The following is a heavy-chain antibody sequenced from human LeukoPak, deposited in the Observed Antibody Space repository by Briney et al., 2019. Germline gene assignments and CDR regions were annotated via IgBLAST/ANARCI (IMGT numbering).Heavy chain of an antibody. D-gene: IGHD6-6*01. J-gene: IGHJ4*02. V-gene: IGHV4-59*01. CDR2: IYYSGIT. CDR3: ARGLEYSSVMNDY. CDR1: GGSISSYY. Sequence: SETLSLTCTVSGGSISSYYWSWIRQPPGKGLEWIGYIYYSGITNYNPSLESRVTVSVDTSKNQFSLKLSSVTADDTAVYYCARGLEYSSVMNDYWGQGTLVTVSS.